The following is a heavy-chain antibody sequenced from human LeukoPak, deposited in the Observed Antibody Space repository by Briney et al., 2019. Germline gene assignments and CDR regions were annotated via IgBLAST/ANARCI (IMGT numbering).Heavy chain of an antibody. CDR1: GYSFTSYW. CDR2: IYPGDSDT. Sequence: GESLKISCKGSGYSFTSYWIGWVRQMPGKGLEWMGIIYPGDSDTRYSPSFQGQVTISADKSINTAYLQWSSLRASDTAMYYCARLEEDLTLGVAGYWFVPWGQGTLVTVS. D-gene: IGHD3-16*01. V-gene: IGHV5-51*01. J-gene: IGHJ5*02. CDR3: ARLEEDLTLGVAGYWFVP.